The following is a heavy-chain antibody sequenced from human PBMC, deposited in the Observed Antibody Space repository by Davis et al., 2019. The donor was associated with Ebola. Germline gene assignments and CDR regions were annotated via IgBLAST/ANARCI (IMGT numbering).Heavy chain of an antibody. Sequence: PGGSLRLSCEASGFSFDAYAMHWVRQAPGKGLEWVAVISYDGSNKYYADSVKGRFTISRDNSKNTLYLQMNSLRAEDTAVYYCANGGYVVVVAAPLGYWGQGTLVTVSS. D-gene: IGHD2-15*01. CDR2: ISYDGSNK. CDR3: ANGGYVVVVAAPLGY. CDR1: GFSFDAYA. V-gene: IGHV3-30*18. J-gene: IGHJ4*02.